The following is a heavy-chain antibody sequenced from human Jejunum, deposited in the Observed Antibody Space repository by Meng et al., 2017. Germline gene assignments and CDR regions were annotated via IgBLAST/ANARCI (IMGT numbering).Heavy chain of an antibody. V-gene: IGHV1-8*03. Sequence: QVQLVQSGAELKKPGASVKVSCKASGNPLTNHDINWVRQAPGQGLEWMGWMNPNNGNTGCAQKFQGRLTITRDTSIKTVYMELSSLTSEDTAIYYCTRESSGFAPIDAFDIWGQGTVVTVSS. CDR3: TRESSGFAPIDAFDI. D-gene: IGHD3-22*01. CDR1: GNPLTNHD. CDR2: MNPNNGNT. J-gene: IGHJ3*02.